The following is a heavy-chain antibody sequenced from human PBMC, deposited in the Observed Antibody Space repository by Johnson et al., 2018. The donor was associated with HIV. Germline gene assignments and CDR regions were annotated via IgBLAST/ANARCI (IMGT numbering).Heavy chain of an antibody. CDR3: ARAGGSDSSGWYDAFDI. CDR1: GFTFSSYD. Sequence: QLVESGGGLVQPGGSLRLYCAASGFTFSSYDMHWVRQATGKGLEWVSAIGTAGDTYYPGSVKGRFTISRENAKNSLYLQMNSLRAGDTAVYYCARAGGSDSSGWYDAFDIWGQGTMVTVSS. D-gene: IGHD6-19*01. J-gene: IGHJ3*02. V-gene: IGHV3-13*01. CDR2: IGTAGDT.